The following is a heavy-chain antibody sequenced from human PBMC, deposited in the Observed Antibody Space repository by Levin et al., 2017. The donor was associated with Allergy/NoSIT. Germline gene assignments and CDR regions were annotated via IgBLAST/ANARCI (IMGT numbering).Heavy chain of an antibody. CDR2: ISHSGNT. CDR3: ARSDDSSGYYLGY. CDR1: SGSLNGYF. Sequence: SETLSLTCGVYSGSLNGYFWNWIRQPPGKGLEWVGEISHSGNTDYNPSLKGRVSVSVDRSKNQFSLKLTSVTAADTAVYYCARSDDSSGYYLGYWGQGTPVTVSS. J-gene: IGHJ4*02. V-gene: IGHV4-34*01. D-gene: IGHD3-22*01.